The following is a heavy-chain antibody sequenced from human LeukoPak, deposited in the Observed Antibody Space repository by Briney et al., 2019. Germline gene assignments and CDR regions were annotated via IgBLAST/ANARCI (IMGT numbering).Heavy chain of an antibody. CDR1: GFTISSYA. CDR3: AKGSSSWPDSSFDY. V-gene: IGHV3-23*01. D-gene: IGHD6-13*01. Sequence: PGGSLRLSCAASGFTISSYAMSWVRQAPGKGLEWVSAISGSGGSTYYADSVKGRFTISRDNSKNTLYLQMNSLRAEDTAVYYCAKGSSSWPDSSFDYWGQGTLVTVSS. J-gene: IGHJ4*02. CDR2: ISGSGGST.